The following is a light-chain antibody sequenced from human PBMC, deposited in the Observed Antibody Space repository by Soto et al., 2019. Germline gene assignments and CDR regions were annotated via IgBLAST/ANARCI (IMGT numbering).Light chain of an antibody. CDR2: GAS. V-gene: IGKV3-15*01. CDR3: QQYDNWPRT. CDR1: QSVSSN. Sequence: EIVMTQSPATLSVSPGERATLSCGASQSVSSNLAWYQQKPGQAPRLLIYGASTRATGIPARFSGSGSGTEFTLTITGLQSEDFAVYCCQQYDNWPRTFGQGTKVEIK. J-gene: IGKJ1*01.